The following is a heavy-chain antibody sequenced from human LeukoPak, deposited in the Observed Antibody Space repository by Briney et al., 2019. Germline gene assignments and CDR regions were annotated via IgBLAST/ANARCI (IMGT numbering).Heavy chain of an antibody. CDR2: IYYSGST. D-gene: IGHD3-10*01. CDR1: GGSISSYY. V-gene: IGHV4-59*01. J-gene: IGHJ4*02. Sequence: SETLSLTCTVSGGSISSYYWSWIRQPPGKGLEWVGCIYYSGSTNYNPSLKSRVTISVDTSENQFSLKLSSVTAADTAVYYCRGFGVMGASRDYWGQGTLVTVSS. CDR3: RGFGVMGASRDY.